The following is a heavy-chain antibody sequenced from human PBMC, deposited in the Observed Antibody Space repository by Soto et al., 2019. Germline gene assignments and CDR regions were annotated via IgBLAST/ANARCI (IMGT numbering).Heavy chain of an antibody. CDR3: AREAAAGNIGYYYYGMDV. CDR2: IYYSGST. J-gene: IGHJ6*02. V-gene: IGHV4-30-4*01. D-gene: IGHD6-13*01. CDR1: GGSISSGDYY. Sequence: SETLSLTCTVSGGSISSGDYYWSWIRQPPGKGLEWIGYIYYSGSTYYNPSLKSRVTISVDTSKNQFSLKLSSVTAADTAAYYCAREAAAGNIGYYYYGMDVWGQGTTVTVSS.